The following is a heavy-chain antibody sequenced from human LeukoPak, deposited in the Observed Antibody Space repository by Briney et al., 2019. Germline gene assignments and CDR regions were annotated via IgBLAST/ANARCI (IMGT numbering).Heavy chain of an antibody. V-gene: IGHV1-2*06. CDR2: INPNSGGT. Sequence: ASVKVSCKPSGYTFTSYGIIWVRQAPGHGVEWMGRINPNSGGTNYAQKFQGRVTMTRGTSISTAYMELSRLRSDDTAVYHCARVDRYDMDVWGQGTTVTVSS. CDR3: ARVDRYDMDV. CDR1: GYTFTSYG. J-gene: IGHJ6*02.